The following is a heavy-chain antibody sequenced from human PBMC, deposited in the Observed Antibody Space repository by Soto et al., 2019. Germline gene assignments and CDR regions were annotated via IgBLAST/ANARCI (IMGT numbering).Heavy chain of an antibody. CDR2: IYYSGST. J-gene: IGHJ5*02. V-gene: IGHV4-59*08. Sequence: SETLSLPCTVSGGSISSYYWSWIRQPPGKGLEWIGYIYYSGSTNYNPSLKSRVTISVDTSKNQFSLKLSSVTAADTAVYYCARQSLDNWFDPWGQGTLVTVSS. CDR3: ARQSLDNWFDP. CDR1: GGSISSYY.